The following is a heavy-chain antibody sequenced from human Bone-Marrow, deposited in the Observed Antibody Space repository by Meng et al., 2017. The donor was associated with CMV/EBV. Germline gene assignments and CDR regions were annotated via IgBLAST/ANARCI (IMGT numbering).Heavy chain of an antibody. CDR1: GYTFTYYY. Sequence: AYVKGSCPAHGYTFTYYYMHWVRQAPGQGLEWMGWINPNSGGTNYAQKFQGRVTMTRDTSISTAYMELSRLRSDDTAVYYCARDLRGCSSTSCYTSVWFDPWGQGTLVTVSS. CDR3: ARDLRGCSSTSCYTSVWFDP. D-gene: IGHD2-2*02. V-gene: IGHV1-2*02. CDR2: INPNSGGT. J-gene: IGHJ5*02.